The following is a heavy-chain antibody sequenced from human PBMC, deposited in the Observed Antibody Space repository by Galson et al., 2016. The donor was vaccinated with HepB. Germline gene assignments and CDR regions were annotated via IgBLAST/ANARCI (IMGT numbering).Heavy chain of an antibody. Sequence: SLRLSCAASGFTFSSYGMHWVRQAPGKGLEWVAVIWYDRSNKYYADSVKGRFTISRDNSKNTLYLQMNSLRAEDTAVYYCARDHRASYDSYGPGGYWGQGTLVTVSS. D-gene: IGHD3-22*01. CDR1: GFTFSSYG. J-gene: IGHJ4*02. V-gene: IGHV3-33*01. CDR2: IWYDRSNK. CDR3: ARDHRASYDSYGPGGY.